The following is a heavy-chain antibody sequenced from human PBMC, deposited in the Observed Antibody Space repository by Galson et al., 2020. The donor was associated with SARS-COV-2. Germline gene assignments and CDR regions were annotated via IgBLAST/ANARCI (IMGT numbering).Heavy chain of an antibody. J-gene: IGHJ4*02. CDR2: IIPIFGTA. CDR1: GGTFSSYA. V-gene: IGHV1-69*06. Sequence: SVKVSCKASGGTFSSYAISWVRQAPGQGLEWMGGIIPIFGTANYAQKFQGRVTITADKSTSTAYMELSSLRSEDTAVYYCASSYGDFWSAFPTPSIDYWGQGTLVTVSS. D-gene: IGHD3-3*01. CDR3: ASSYGDFWSAFPTPSIDY.